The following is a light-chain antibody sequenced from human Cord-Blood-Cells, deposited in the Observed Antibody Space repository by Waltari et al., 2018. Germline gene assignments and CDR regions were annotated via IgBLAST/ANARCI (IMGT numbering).Light chain of an antibody. V-gene: IGKV1-9*01. CDR1: QGISSY. CDR2: AAS. Sequence: DIQLTPSPSFPSASVGDRVTITCRASQGISSYLAWYQQKPGKAPKLLIYAASTLQSGVPSRFSGSGSGTEFTLTISSLQPEDFATYYCQQLNSYPLTFGGGTKVEIK. J-gene: IGKJ4*01. CDR3: QQLNSYPLT.